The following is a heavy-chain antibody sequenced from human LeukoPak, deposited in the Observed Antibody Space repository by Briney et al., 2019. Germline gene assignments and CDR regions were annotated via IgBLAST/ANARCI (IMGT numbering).Heavy chain of an antibody. Sequence: GASVKVSCKASGYTFTSYDINWVRQATGQGLEWMGWMNPNSGNTGYAQKFQGRVTMTRDTSTSTVYMELSSLRSEDTAVYYCARSVSPTYYYDSSGYYFGDAFDIWGQGTMVTVSS. CDR1: GYTFTSYD. J-gene: IGHJ3*02. D-gene: IGHD3-22*01. V-gene: IGHV1-8*02. CDR3: ARSVSPTYYYDSSGYYFGDAFDI. CDR2: MNPNSGNT.